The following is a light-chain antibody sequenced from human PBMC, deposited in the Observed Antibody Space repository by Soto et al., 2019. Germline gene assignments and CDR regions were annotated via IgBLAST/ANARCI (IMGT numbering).Light chain of an antibody. CDR2: DTS. CDR3: HQRSNWWT. J-gene: IGKJ1*01. V-gene: IGKV3-11*01. CDR1: QSLSSS. Sequence: EIVLTQSPATLSLFPGERATLSCRASQSLSSSLAWYQQKPGQAPRVIIYDTSTRATGIPARFSGSGSGTDFTLTISSLEPEDSAVYYCHQRSNWWTFGQGTRVEIK.